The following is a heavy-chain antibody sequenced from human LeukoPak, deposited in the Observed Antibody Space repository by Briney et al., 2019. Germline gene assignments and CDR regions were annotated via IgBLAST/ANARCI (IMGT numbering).Heavy chain of an antibody. CDR1: GGSFSGYY. V-gene: IGHV4-34*01. CDR3: ARGRRTGSYFHD. D-gene: IGHD3/OR15-3a*01. CDR2: INRGGDT. J-gene: IGHJ4*03. Sequence: PSETLSLTCAVYGGSFSGYYWGWIRQPPGKGLEWIGEINRGGDTNYNPFLKSRATISIDTSRNYFSLKLSSVTAADTAVYYCARGRRTGSYFHDWGQGTLVTVSS.